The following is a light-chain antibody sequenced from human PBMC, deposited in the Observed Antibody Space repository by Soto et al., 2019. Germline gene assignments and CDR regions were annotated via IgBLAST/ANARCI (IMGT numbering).Light chain of an antibody. CDR3: MQGSHWAT. Sequence: VVMTQSPLSLAVTLGQTASISCRSSQSLVSSDGLTYFNWFHQRPGQSPRRLIYKVSNRDSGVPDRFTGSGSGTDFTLTISRVEAEDVGIYDCMQGSHWATFGQGTKLEIK. CDR1: QSLVSSDGLTY. V-gene: IGKV2-30*01. J-gene: IGKJ2*01. CDR2: KVS.